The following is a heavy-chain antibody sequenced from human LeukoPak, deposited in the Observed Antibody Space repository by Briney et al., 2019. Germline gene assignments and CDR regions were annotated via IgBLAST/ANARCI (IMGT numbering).Heavy chain of an antibody. V-gene: IGHV4-34*01. J-gene: IGHJ4*02. CDR3: ARGSGRILYNWNQSPGALRAYYFDY. Sequence: PSETLSLTCAVYGGSFSGYYWSWIRQPPGKGLEWIGEINHSGSTNYNPSLKSRVTISVDTSKNQFSLKLSSVTAADTAVYYCARGSGRILYNWNQSPGALRAYYFDYWGQGTLVTVSS. CDR1: GGSFSGYY. D-gene: IGHD1-20*01. CDR2: INHSGST.